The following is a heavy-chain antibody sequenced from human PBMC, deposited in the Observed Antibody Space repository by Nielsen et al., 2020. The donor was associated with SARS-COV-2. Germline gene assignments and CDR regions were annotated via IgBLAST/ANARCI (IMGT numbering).Heavy chain of an antibody. Sequence: RTTISADTSKNQFSLRLSSVTAADTAIYYCARGGYTIYDFDSWGQGTLVTVSS. CDR3: ARGGYTIYDFDS. J-gene: IGHJ4*02. V-gene: IGHV4-59*09. D-gene: IGHD5-24*01.